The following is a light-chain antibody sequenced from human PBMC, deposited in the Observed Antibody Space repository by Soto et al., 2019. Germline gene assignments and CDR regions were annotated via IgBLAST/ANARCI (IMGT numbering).Light chain of an antibody. CDR1: RSNIGSNT. J-gene: IGLJ2*01. CDR3: VAWDDSLKGVV. CDR2: RND. V-gene: IGLV1-44*01. Sequence: QSVLTQPPSASGTPGQRVTISCSGSRSNIGSNTVNWNQQLPGMAPKLLIYRNDQRPSGVPDRFSGSRSGTSASLVISGLQADDEADYYCVAWDDSLKGVVLGGGTKLTVL.